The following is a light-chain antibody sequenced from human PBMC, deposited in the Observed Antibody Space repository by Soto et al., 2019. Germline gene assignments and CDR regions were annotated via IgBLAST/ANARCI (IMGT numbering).Light chain of an antibody. Sequence: QSVLTQPASVSGSPGQSITSSCTGTSSDVGSYNYVSWYQQHPGKAPKLMIYEVTNRPSGVSNRFSCSKSGNTASLTISGLQAEDEADYYCNSYTISYALVFGGGTKLTVL. J-gene: IGLJ3*02. V-gene: IGLV2-14*01. CDR3: NSYTISYALV. CDR2: EVT. CDR1: SSDVGSYNY.